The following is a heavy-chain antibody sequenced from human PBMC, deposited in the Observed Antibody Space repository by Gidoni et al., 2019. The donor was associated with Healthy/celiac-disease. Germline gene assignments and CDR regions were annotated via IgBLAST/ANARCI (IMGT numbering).Heavy chain of an antibody. Sequence: EVQLVESGGGLVQPGGSLRLSCAASGFPFSSYWMRWVRQGPGKGLEWVANIKQDGSEKYYVDSVKGRFTISRDNAKNSLYLQMNSLRAEDTAVYYCARDSQWLVGFDYWGQGTLVTVSS. V-gene: IGHV3-7*01. CDR3: ARDSQWLVGFDY. CDR1: GFPFSSYW. CDR2: IKQDGSEK. D-gene: IGHD6-19*01. J-gene: IGHJ4*02.